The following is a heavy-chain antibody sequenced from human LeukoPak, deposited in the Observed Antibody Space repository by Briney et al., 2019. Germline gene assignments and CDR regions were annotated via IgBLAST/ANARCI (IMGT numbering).Heavy chain of an antibody. V-gene: IGHV3-30-3*01. J-gene: IGHJ6*02. D-gene: IGHD3-3*01. CDR3: ARSKDYDFWSGTYYYYGMDV. Sequence: SGGSLRLSCAASGFTFSSYAMHWVRQAPGKGLEWVAVISYDGSNKYYADSVKGRFTISRDNSKNTLYLQMNSLRAEDTAVYYCARSKDYDFWSGTYYYYGMDVWGQGTTVTVSS. CDR2: ISYDGSNK. CDR1: GFTFSSYA.